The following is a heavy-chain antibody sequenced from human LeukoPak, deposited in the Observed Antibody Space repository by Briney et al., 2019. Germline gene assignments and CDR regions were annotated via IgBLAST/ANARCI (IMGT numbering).Heavy chain of an antibody. V-gene: IGHV4-59*01. CDR1: GGTISIYY. CDR2: IYYTGTT. D-gene: IGHD3-9*01. Sequence: SSETLSLTCNVSGGTISIYYWTWIRQIPGKGLEWIGYIYYTGTTNYNPLFESRATISADTSKTQFSLKLTSVTAADTAVYFCARGEDFERYYLAYWGQGTLVTVSS. J-gene: IGHJ4*02. CDR3: ARGEDFERYYLAY.